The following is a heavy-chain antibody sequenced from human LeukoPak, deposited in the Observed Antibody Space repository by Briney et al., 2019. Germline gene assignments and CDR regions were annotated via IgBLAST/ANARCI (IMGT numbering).Heavy chain of an antibody. D-gene: IGHD3-9*01. Sequence: GESLKISCKGSGYRFTSYWIGWVRRMPGKGGEWMGIIYPDDSDTRYSPSFQGQVTISADKSISTAYLQWSSLKASDTAMYYCATFTIPPSAVFDYWGQGTLVTVSS. V-gene: IGHV5-51*01. CDR2: IYPDDSDT. CDR1: GYRFTSYW. J-gene: IGHJ4*02. CDR3: ATFTIPPSAVFDY.